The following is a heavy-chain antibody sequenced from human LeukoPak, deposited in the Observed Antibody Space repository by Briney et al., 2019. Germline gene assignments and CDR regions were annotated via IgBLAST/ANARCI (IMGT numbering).Heavy chain of an antibody. CDR3: ARAGDESTGHYDSLHF. J-gene: IGHJ3*01. V-gene: IGHV1-2*02. Sequence: GASVKVSCKASGYTFDENHIHWVRQAPGQGPGWMGWINSKSGATDSAQQFQGRLTMTRDTSIGTASMDLSGLRLDDTGIYYCARAGDESTGHYDSLHFWGQGTMVTVSS. D-gene: IGHD2-8*02. CDR1: GYTFDENH. CDR2: INSKSGAT.